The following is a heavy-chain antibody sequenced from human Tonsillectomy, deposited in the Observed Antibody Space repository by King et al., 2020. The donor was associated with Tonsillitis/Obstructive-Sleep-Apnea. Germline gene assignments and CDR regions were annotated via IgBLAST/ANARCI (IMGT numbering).Heavy chain of an antibody. D-gene: IGHD6-25*01. V-gene: IGHV3-48*02. Sequence: LVESGGGLVQPGGSLRLSCASSGFTLRSDNMNWVRQAPGKGLEWVSYSSSSSDTIYYADIVKGRFTTATDNAKNSLYLQMNSLRDVDTAVFYCAREKGSGFVDYWGQGTLVTVSS. CDR1: GFTLRSDN. CDR2: SSSSSDTI. CDR3: AREKGSGFVDY. J-gene: IGHJ4*02.